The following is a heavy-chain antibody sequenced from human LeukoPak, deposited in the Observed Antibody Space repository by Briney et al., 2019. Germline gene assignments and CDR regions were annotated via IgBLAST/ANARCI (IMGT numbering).Heavy chain of an antibody. Sequence: MLGGSLRLSCAASGFTFSNAWMNWVRQAPGKGLEWVGRIKSKTDGGTTDYAAPVKGRFTISRDDSKNTLYLQMNSLKTEDTAVYYCTTALVNPSLYVWGSYRTTGYWGQGTLVTVSS. CDR3: TTALVNPSLYVWGSYRTTGY. J-gene: IGHJ4*02. D-gene: IGHD3-16*02. CDR1: GFTFSNAW. V-gene: IGHV3-15*07. CDR2: IKSKTDGGTT.